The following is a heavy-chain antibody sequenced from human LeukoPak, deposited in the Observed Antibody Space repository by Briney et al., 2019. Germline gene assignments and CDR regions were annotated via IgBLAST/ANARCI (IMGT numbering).Heavy chain of an antibody. V-gene: IGHV3-30*02. CDR3: ARALSSTGGSYYFDS. CDR2: VRYDGGAK. D-gene: IGHD1-14*01. CDR1: GFALSHHA. Sequence: GGSLRLSCIASGFALSHHAMPWVRQPQGKGLKWAEFVRYDGGAKSYADSVKGRSTFSEANPKTPRNLQMNTLTVEETAVYYCARALSSTGGSYYFDSWGQGTLVTVSS. J-gene: IGHJ4*02.